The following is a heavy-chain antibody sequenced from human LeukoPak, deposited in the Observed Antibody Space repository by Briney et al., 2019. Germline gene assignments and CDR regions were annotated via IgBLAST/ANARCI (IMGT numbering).Heavy chain of an antibody. Sequence: GGSLRLSGAGSGFTFISYGWQWFGRAPAKGLEGGAFIGYDGNNKYYVDSVKGRFTISRDNSKNTLYLQMNSLRAEDTAVYYCAQDPLQYGSGSYYFDYWGQGTLVTVSS. V-gene: IGHV3-30*02. CDR2: IGYDGNNK. CDR3: AQDPLQYGSGSYYFDY. CDR1: GFTFISYG. J-gene: IGHJ4*02. D-gene: IGHD3-10*01.